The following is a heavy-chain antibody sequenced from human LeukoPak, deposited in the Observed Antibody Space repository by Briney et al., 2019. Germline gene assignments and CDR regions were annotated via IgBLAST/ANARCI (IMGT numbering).Heavy chain of an antibody. D-gene: IGHD6-13*01. CDR1: GFTFSSYG. V-gene: IGHV3-30*03. J-gene: IGHJ6*02. Sequence: GGSLRLSCAASGFTFSSYGMHWVRQAPGKGLEWVAVISYDGSNKYYADSVKGRFTISRDNSKNTLYLQMNSLRAEDTAVYYCARWYSSSWYGYYYYYGMDVWGQGTTVTVSS. CDR3: ARWYSSSWYGYYYYYGMDV. CDR2: ISYDGSNK.